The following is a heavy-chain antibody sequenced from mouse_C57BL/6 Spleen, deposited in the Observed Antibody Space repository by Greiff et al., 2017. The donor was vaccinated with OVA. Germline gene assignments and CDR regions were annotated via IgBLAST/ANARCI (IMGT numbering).Heavy chain of an antibody. CDR2: IYPGDGDT. Sequence: VQLQESGPELVKPGASVKISCKASGSAFSSSGMTWVRQRPGKGLGWIGRIYPGDGDTNYNGKFKGKATLTADKSSSTAYMQLSSLTSEDSAVYFCAREGGYALGYWGQGTTLTVSS. CDR3: AREGGYALGY. V-gene: IGHV1-82*01. J-gene: IGHJ2*01. D-gene: IGHD2-2*01. CDR1: GSAFSSSG.